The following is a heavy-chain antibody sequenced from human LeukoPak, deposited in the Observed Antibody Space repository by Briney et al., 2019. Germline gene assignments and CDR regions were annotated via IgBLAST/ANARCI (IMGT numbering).Heavy chain of an antibody. Sequence: ASVKVSCKASGYTFTSYGISWVRQAPGQGLEWMGWISAYNGNTNYAQKLQGRVTMTSDTSTSTAYMELRSLRSDDTAVYYCARDKVWFGELLSPLDYWGQGTLVTVSS. CDR1: GYTFTSYG. CDR2: ISAYNGNT. D-gene: IGHD3-10*01. CDR3: ARDKVWFGELLSPLDY. J-gene: IGHJ4*02. V-gene: IGHV1-18*01.